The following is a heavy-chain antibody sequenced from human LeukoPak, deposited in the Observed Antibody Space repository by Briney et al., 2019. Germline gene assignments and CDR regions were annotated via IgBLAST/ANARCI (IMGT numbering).Heavy chain of an antibody. J-gene: IGHJ4*02. CDR1: GFTFSSYW. V-gene: IGHV3-7*01. CDR3: ATSRFYLES. Sequence: GGSPRLSCAASGFTFSSYWMSWVRQAPERGLEWVAKIKPDGSEIYHVDSVQGRFTISRDNAKNSLYLQINSLRAEDTAVYYCATSRFYLESWGQGTLVTVSS. CDR2: IKPDGSEI.